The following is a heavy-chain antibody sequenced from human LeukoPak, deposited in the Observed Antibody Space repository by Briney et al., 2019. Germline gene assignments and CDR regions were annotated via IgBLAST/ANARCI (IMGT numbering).Heavy chain of an antibody. CDR2: INPSGGVT. D-gene: IGHD3-22*01. CDR1: GYTFTGHY. Sequence: ASLKVSCKASGYTFTGHYIHWVRQAPGQGLEWMGWINPSGGVTNYAQNFQGRVTMTRDTSISTAYMELSGLRSDDTAVYYCARAMDSSGHNYVTFDYWGQGVLATVSS. J-gene: IGHJ4*02. V-gene: IGHV1-2*02. CDR3: ARAMDSSGHNYVTFDY.